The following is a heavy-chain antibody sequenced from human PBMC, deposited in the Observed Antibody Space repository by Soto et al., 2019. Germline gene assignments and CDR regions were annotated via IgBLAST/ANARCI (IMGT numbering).Heavy chain of an antibody. J-gene: IGHJ4*02. CDR1: GFTFDDYT. Sequence: LRLSCAASGFTFDDYTMHWVRQAPGKGLEWVSLISWDGGITYYADSVKGRFTISRDNSKNSLYLQMNSLTTEDTALYYCAKAGAYNYGSYFDYWGQGTLVTVSS. V-gene: IGHV3-43*01. D-gene: IGHD5-18*01. CDR3: AKAGAYNYGSYFDY. CDR2: ISWDGGIT.